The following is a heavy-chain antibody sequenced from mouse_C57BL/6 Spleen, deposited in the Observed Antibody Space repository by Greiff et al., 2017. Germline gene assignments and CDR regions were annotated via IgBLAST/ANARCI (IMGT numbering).Heavy chain of an antibody. CDR2: ISGGGGNT. V-gene: IGHV5-9*01. CDR1: GFTFSSYT. D-gene: IGHD1-1*01. Sequence: EVQRVESGGGLVKPGGSLKLSCAASGFTFSSYTMSWVRQTPEKRLEWVATISGGGGNTYYPDSVKGRFTISRDNAKNTLYLQMSSLRSEDTALYYCARNHFYGSSHFDYWGQGTTLTVSS. CDR3: ARNHFYGSSHFDY. J-gene: IGHJ2*01.